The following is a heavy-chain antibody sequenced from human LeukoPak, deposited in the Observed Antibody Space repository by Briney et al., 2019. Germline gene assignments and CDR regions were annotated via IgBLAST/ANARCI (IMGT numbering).Heavy chain of an antibody. V-gene: IGHV3-73*01. CDR2: IRSKANNYAT. Sequence: SGGSLRLSCAASGFTFSGSAMHWVRQASGKGLEWVGRIRSKANNYATAYAASVKGRFTISRDDSKNTAYLQMNSLKTEDTAVYYCTTGTDGPGYWGQGTLVTVSS. J-gene: IGHJ4*02. CDR1: GFTFSGSA. CDR3: TTGTDGPGY. D-gene: IGHD5-24*01.